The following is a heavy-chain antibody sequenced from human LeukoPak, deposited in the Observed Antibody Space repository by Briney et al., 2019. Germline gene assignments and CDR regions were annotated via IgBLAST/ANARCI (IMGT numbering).Heavy chain of an antibody. V-gene: IGHV3-74*01. Sequence: GGSLRLSCAASGFTFSSYWMHWVRQAPGKGLVWVSRINSDGSSTSYADSVKGRFTISRDNAKNSLYLQMNSLRVEDTAVYYCATVRYGNYFDHWGQGTLVTASS. CDR1: GFTFSSYW. J-gene: IGHJ4*02. CDR2: INSDGSST. CDR3: ATVRYGNYFDH. D-gene: IGHD4-17*01.